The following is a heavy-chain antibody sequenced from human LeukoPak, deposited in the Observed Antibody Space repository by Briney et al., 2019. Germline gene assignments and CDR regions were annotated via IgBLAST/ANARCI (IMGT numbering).Heavy chain of an antibody. D-gene: IGHD3-10*01. V-gene: IGHV3-48*04. CDR2: ISSSGSTK. CDR1: GFTFSSYS. CDR3: ARDGHAYGRGSPHY. J-gene: IGHJ4*02. Sequence: GGSLRLSCAASGFTFSSYSMSWVHQAPGKGLEWVSYISSSGSTKYYADSVKGRFTISRDNAKNSYLQMNSLRAEDTAVYYCARDGHAYGRGSPHYWGQGTLVTVSS.